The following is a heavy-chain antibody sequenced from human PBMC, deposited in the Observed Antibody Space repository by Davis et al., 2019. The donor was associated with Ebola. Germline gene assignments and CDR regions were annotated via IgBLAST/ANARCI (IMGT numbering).Heavy chain of an antibody. CDR3: ASLRRTITGMDDGFDI. CDR2: IYPGDSET. CDR1: GYSFTSYW. D-gene: IGHD2-8*02. Sequence: GESLKISCKGSGYSFTSYWIAWVRQMPGKGLECMGIIYPGDSETRYSPSFQGQVTISADKSMKTAFLQWSSLKASDSGMYYCASLRRTITGMDDGFDIWGQGTMVTVSS. V-gene: IGHV5-51*01. J-gene: IGHJ3*02.